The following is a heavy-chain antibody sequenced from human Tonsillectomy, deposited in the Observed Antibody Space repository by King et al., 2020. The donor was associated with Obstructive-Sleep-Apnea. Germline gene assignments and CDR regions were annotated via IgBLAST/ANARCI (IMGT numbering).Heavy chain of an antibody. Sequence: VQLVESGGGLVQPGGSLRLSCAASGFSVSDNYMSWVRQAPGKGLEWVSVIYSGGTTYYTDSVKGRFRISRDNSNNMLYLQMDRRRAEDTGVYYCARAYSRNYFYYGMDVWGQGATVTVSS. CDR3: ARAYSRNYFYYGMDV. D-gene: IGHD1-26*01. CDR2: IYSGGTT. CDR1: GFSVSDNY. V-gene: IGHV3-66*01. J-gene: IGHJ6*02.